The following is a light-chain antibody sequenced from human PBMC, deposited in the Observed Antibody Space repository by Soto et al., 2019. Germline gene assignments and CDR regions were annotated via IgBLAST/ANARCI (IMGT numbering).Light chain of an antibody. CDR1: QSVSSN. V-gene: IGKV3-15*01. CDR3: QQYNAGMYT. Sequence: EIVMTQSPATLSVSPGERATLSCRASQSVSSNLAWYQQKPGQAPRLLIYGASTRATGIPARFSGSGSGTEFTLTISSLQSEDFAVYYCQQYNAGMYTFGQGTKLEIK. CDR2: GAS. J-gene: IGKJ2*01.